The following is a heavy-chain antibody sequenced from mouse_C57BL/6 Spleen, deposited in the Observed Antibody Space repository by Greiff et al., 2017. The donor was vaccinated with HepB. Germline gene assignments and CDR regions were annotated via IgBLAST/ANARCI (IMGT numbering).Heavy chain of an antibody. CDR2: FYPGSGSI. CDR3: ARHGNPSDYYGSSPFDY. CDR1: GYTFTEYT. D-gene: IGHD1-1*01. Sequence: QVQLKESGAELVKPGASVKLSCKASGYTFTEYTIHWVKQRSGQGLEWIGWFYPGSGSIKYNEKFKDKATLTADKSSSTVYMELSRLTSEDSAVYFCARHGNPSDYYGSSPFDYWGQGTTLTVSS. V-gene: IGHV1-62-2*01. J-gene: IGHJ2*01.